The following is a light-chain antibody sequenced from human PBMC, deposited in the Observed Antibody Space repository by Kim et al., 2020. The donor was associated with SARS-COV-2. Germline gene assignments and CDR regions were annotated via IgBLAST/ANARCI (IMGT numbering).Light chain of an antibody. Sequence: DIVMTQSPLSLPVTPGEPASISCRSSQSLLHSNGNNYFDWYLQKPGQSPQLLIYLGSNRASGVPDRFSGSGSATDFTLQISRVEAEDVGVYYCMQSLQTPKTFGQGTKLEI. CDR1: QSLLHSNGNNY. CDR2: LGS. CDR3: MQSLQTPKT. J-gene: IGKJ2*01. V-gene: IGKV2-28*01.